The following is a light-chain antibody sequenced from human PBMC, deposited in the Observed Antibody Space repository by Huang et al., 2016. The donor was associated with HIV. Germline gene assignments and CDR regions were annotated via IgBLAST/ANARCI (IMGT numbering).Light chain of an antibody. CDR2: AAS. CDR1: QIVRSH. V-gene: IGKV3-15*01. Sequence: ETVMTQSPVTLSVSPGDRASLSCRSSQIVRSHLAWYPQKPGQAPRLLIYAASTRATGVPARFSGSGAGTEFTLTISTLQSEDSAVYYCQQYNDFRGTFGPGTRVEIK. J-gene: IGKJ3*01. CDR3: QQYNDFRGT.